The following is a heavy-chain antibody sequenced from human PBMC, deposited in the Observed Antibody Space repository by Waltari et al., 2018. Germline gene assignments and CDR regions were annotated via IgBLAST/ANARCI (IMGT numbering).Heavy chain of an antibody. J-gene: IGHJ4*02. V-gene: IGHV3-23*01. Sequence: EVQLLESGGGLVQPGGSLRLSCAASGFSFTTYAMSWVRQAPGRGREWVSRISVSDSKTYYADSVKGRFTISRDNSKKTLYLQMNSLRAEDTAIYYCAKPLNYWGLGTLVTVSS. CDR1: GFSFTTYA. CDR3: AKPLNY. CDR2: ISVSDSKT.